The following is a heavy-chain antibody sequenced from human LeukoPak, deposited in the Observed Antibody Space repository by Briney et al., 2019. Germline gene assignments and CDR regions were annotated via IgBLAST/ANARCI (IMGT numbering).Heavy chain of an antibody. CDR2: ISAYNGNT. D-gene: IGHD3-3*01. CDR1: GYTFTSYG. J-gene: IGHJ6*02. CDR3: ARDRDFWSGYQVPLYYYYYGMDV. Sequence: ASVKVSCKASGYTFTSYGISWVRQAPGQGLEWMGWISAYNGNTNYAQKLQGRVTMTTDTSTSTAYMELRSLRSDDTAVYYCARDRDFWSGYQVPLYYYYYGMDVWGQGATVTVSS. V-gene: IGHV1-18*01.